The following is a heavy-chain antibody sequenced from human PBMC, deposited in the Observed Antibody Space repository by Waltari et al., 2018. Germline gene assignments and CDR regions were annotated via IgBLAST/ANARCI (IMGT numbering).Heavy chain of an antibody. D-gene: IGHD5-12*01. CDR3: ARAIVATIGPGAFDI. Sequence: QVQLQQWGAGLLKPSETLSLTCAVYGGSFSGYYWSWIRQPPGKGLEWIGEINHSGSTNYNPSLKSRVTISVDTSKNQFSLKLSSVTAANTAVYYCARAIVATIGPGAFDIWGQGTMVTVSS. J-gene: IGHJ3*02. V-gene: IGHV4-34*01. CDR1: GGSFSGYY. CDR2: INHSGST.